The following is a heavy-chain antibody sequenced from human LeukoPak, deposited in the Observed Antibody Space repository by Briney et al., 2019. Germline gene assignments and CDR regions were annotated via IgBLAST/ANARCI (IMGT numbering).Heavy chain of an antibody. CDR1: GYTFTTYY. CDR2: INPNSGGT. V-gene: IGHV1-2*02. Sequence: ASVKVSCKASGYTFTTYYLHWVRQAPGQGLEWMGWINPNSGGTNYAQEFQGRVTFTRDTSISTTYMELNSLRSDDTALYYCASVYSTGWYYDYWGQGTLVTISS. CDR3: ASVYSTGWYYDY. D-gene: IGHD2-8*02. J-gene: IGHJ4*02.